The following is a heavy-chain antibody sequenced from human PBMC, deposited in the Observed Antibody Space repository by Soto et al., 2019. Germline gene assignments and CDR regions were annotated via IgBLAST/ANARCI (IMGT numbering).Heavy chain of an antibody. J-gene: IGHJ4*02. CDR2: IYSGGST. Sequence: EVQLVESGGGLVQPGGSLRLSCAASGFTVSSNYMSWVRQAPGKGLEWVSVIYSGGSTYYADSVKGRFTISRHNSKNTLYLQMNSLRAEDTAVYYCAGTRGYSGYDYRPFDYWGQGTLVTVSS. CDR1: GFTVSSNY. CDR3: AGTRGYSGYDYRPFDY. V-gene: IGHV3-53*04. D-gene: IGHD5-12*01.